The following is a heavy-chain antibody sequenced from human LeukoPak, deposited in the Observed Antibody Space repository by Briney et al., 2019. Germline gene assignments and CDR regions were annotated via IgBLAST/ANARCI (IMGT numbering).Heavy chain of an antibody. CDR3: ARGSGWFLY. CDR1: GFTFSRSW. Sequence: PGGSLTLSCAASGFTFSRSWMTWVRQAPGKGLEWVANINEDETQKYYVDSVKGRFTISRDNAKSSLYLQMNSLRAEDMALYYCARGSGWFLYWGQGTLVTVSS. J-gene: IGHJ4*02. D-gene: IGHD6-19*01. CDR2: INEDETQK. V-gene: IGHV3-7*04.